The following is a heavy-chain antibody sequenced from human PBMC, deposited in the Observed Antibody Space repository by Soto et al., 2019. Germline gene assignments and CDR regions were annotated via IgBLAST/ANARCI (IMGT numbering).Heavy chain of an antibody. V-gene: IGHV3-30*18. J-gene: IGHJ4*02. CDR3: AKVSGGNMYDYGDYLDY. D-gene: IGHD4-17*01. CDR2: ISYDGSNK. CDR1: GFTFSSYG. Sequence: GGSLRLSCAASGFTFSSYGMHWVRQAPGKGLEWVAVISYDGSNKYYADSVKGRFTISRDNSKNTLYLQMNSLRAEDTAVYYCAKVSGGNMYDYGDYLDYWGQGTLVTVSS.